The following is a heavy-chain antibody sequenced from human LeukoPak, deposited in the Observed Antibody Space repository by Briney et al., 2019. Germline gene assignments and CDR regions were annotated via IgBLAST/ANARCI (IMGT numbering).Heavy chain of an antibody. CDR2: INPNSGDT. V-gene: IGHV1-2*02. CDR3: AKNPYEYYFDY. Sequence: GASVKVSCKASGYTFTGYYMHWVRQAPGQGLEWMGWINPNSGDTNYAQKFQGRVTITSDTSIRTAYSELSGLRSDDTALYYCAKNPYEYYFDYWGQGTLVTVSS. CDR1: GYTFTGYY. D-gene: IGHD5-12*01. J-gene: IGHJ4*02.